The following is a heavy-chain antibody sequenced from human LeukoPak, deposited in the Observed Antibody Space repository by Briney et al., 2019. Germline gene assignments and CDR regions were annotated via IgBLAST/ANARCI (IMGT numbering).Heavy chain of an antibody. J-gene: IGHJ4*02. CDR1: GFTFSAYE. CDR3: VRGRHSANNYGGDY. CDR2: ISDSGVSI. D-gene: IGHD5-12*01. Sequence: PGGSLRLSCATSGFTFSAYEMNWVRQAPGKGLEWISYISDSGVSIHYADSVRGRFSISRDNAKDALLLQMNTLRAEDTAVYYCVRGRHSANNYGGDYWGQGTQVTVSS. V-gene: IGHV3-48*03.